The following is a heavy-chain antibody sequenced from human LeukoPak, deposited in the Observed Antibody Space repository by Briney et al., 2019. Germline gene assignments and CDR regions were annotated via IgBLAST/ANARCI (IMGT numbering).Heavy chain of an antibody. Sequence: PSETLSLTCTVSGGSVSSGIYYWSWIRQPPGKGLEWIGYIYYSGSTNYNPSLKSRVTISVDTSTNQFSLKLSSVTAADTAVYYCARDLHYFDYWGQGTLVTVSS. CDR1: GGSVSSGIYY. J-gene: IGHJ4*02. CDR2: IYYSGST. CDR3: ARDLHYFDY. V-gene: IGHV4-61*01.